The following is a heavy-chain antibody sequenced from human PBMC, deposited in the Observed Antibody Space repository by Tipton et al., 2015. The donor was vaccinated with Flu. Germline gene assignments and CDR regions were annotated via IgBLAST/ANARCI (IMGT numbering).Heavy chain of an antibody. D-gene: IGHD6-19*01. CDR2: VDPEYGET. J-gene: IGHJ4*02. Sequence: VQLVQSGAEVKKPGSTVKISCNVSGYTFTDYYIHWLQQAPGKGLEWVGLVDPEYGETIYAENFQGRVTIIADTSSRTAYMELSRLTSQDTAVYYCATDGVSKYSTGSYFDYWGQGTLVTVSS. CDR3: ATDGVSKYSTGSYFDY. CDR1: GYTFTDYY. V-gene: IGHV1-69-2*01.